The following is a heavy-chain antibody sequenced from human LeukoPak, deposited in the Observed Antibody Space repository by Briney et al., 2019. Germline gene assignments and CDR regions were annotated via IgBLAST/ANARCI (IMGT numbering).Heavy chain of an antibody. CDR2: ISSSSSYI. D-gene: IGHD6-6*01. V-gene: IGHV3-21*01. Sequence: GGSLRLSCAASGFTVSSYSMNWVRQAPGKGLEWVSSISSSSSYIYYADSVKGRFTISRDNAKNSLYLQMNSLRAEDTAVYYCARARLAARGTFYYYYGMDVWGQGTTVTVSS. J-gene: IGHJ6*02. CDR1: GFTVSSYS. CDR3: ARARLAARGTFYYYYGMDV.